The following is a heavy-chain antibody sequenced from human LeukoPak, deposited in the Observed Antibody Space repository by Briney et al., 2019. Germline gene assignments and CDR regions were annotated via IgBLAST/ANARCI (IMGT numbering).Heavy chain of an antibody. D-gene: IGHD2-2*01. Sequence: GDSVKVSCKASGGTFSSYAISWVRQAPGQGLEWMGGIIPIFGTAIYAQKFQGRVTITADKSTSTAYMELSSLRSEDTAVYYCARDVVVPAALDYWGQGTLVTVSS. CDR3: ARDVVVPAALDY. CDR1: GGTFSSYA. CDR2: IIPIFGTA. V-gene: IGHV1-69*06. J-gene: IGHJ4*02.